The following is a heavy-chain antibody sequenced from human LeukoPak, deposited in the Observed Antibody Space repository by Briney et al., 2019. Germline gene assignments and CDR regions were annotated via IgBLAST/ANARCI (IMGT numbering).Heavy chain of an antibody. J-gene: IGHJ5*02. CDR2: IYYSGSA. Sequence: PSETLSLTCTVSGGSISSYYWSWIRQPPGKGLEWIGYIYYSGSANYNPSLNSRVTISVDTSKNQFSLKLSSVTAADTAVYYCARYRVTMVRGVISEYNWFDPWGQGTLVTVSS. V-gene: IGHV4-59*01. D-gene: IGHD3-10*01. CDR3: ARYRVTMVRGVISEYNWFDP. CDR1: GGSISSYY.